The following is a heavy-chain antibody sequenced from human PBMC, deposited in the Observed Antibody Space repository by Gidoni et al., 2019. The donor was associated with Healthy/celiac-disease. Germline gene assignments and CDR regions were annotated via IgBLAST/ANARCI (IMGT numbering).Heavy chain of an antibody. D-gene: IGHD1-1*01. V-gene: IGHV3-21*01. J-gene: IGHJ3*02. CDR3: ASLGTTGTGDAFDI. CDR1: GFTFSSYS. CDR2: ISSSSSYI. Sequence: EVQLVESGGGLVKPGGSLRLSCAASGFTFSSYSMNWVRQAPGKGLEWVSSISSSSSYIYYADSVKGRFTISRDNAKNSLYLQMNSLRAEDTAVYYCASLGTTGTGDAFDIWGQGTMVTVSS.